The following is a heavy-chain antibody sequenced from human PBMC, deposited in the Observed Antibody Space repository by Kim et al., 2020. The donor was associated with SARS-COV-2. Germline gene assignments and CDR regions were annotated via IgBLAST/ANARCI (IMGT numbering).Heavy chain of an antibody. CDR2: T. Sequence: TYYSTSLRTRLTISKDTSKNQVVLTMTNMDPVDTATYYCARQLVTTVLDYWGQGTLVTVSS. D-gene: IGHD4-17*01. CDR3: ARQLVTTVLDY. V-gene: IGHV2-70*01. J-gene: IGHJ4*02.